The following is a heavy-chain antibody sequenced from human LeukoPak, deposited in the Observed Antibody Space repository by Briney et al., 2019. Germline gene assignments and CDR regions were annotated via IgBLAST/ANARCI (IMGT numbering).Heavy chain of an antibody. V-gene: IGHV3-23*01. CDR1: GFTFTTYT. D-gene: IGHD3-10*01. CDR2: ISGSGGST. J-gene: IGHJ4*02. CDR3: AKESLSHGGSNFDY. Sequence: GGSLRLSCAASGFTFTTYTISWVRQAPGKGLEWVSAISGSGGSTYYADSVKGRFTISRDNSKNTLYLQMNSLRAEDTAVYYCAKESLSHGGSNFDYWGQGTLVTVSS.